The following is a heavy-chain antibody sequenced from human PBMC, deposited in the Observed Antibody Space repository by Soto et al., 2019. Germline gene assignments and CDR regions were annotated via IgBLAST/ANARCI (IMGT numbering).Heavy chain of an antibody. Sequence: QVQLVQSGAEVKKPGASVKVSCKASGYTFTSYDINWGRQATGQGLEWMGWMNPNSGNTGYAQKFQGRVTMTRNTSLSTAYMELSSLRSEDTAVYYCARGWSIAARSYYYYYGMDVWGQGTTVTVSS. J-gene: IGHJ6*02. CDR3: ARGWSIAARSYYYYYGMDV. V-gene: IGHV1-8*01. D-gene: IGHD6-6*01. CDR1: GYTFTSYD. CDR2: MNPNSGNT.